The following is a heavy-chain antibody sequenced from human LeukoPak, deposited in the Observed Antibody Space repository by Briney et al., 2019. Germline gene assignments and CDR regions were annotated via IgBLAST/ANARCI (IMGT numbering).Heavy chain of an antibody. V-gene: IGHV4-61*05. CDR1: GGSISTNNYY. CDR2: VYYSGTT. D-gene: IGHD2-15*01. CDR3: ARGATVTATLMFDS. J-gene: IGHJ4*02. Sequence: TPSETLSLTCTVSGGSISTNNYYWGWIRQPPGKGLEWIGNVYYSGTTYYNASLKNRVTMAVDVSKNQFSLKVTSVTAADTAVYYCARGATVTATLMFDSWGRGTLVTVSS.